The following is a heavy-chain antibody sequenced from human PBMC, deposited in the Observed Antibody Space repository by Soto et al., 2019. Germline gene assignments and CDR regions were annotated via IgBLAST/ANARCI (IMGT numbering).Heavy chain of an antibody. J-gene: IGHJ4*02. CDR2: IYYSGST. Sequence: KPSETLSLTRTVSGGSISSSSYYWGWIRQPPGKGQEWIGSIYYSGSTYYNPSLKSRVTISVDTSKNQFSLKLSSVTAADTAVYYCATTYYYNSSGYKWGQGTLVTVS. V-gene: IGHV4-39*01. CDR3: ATTYYYNSSGYK. CDR1: GGSISSSSYY. D-gene: IGHD3-22*01.